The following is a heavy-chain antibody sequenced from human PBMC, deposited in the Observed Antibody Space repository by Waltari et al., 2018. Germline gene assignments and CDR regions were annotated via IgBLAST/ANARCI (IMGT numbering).Heavy chain of an antibody. CDR1: GGTFSSFP. CDR2: IVPVFGTT. Sequence: QVHLVQSGAEVKKPGSSVKVSCKASGGTFSSFPITWVRQAPGLGLEWLGGIVPVFGTTIYAQKFRGRVTITADESTNTAYMELSSLKSEDTAVYYCAGWVAAATSWFDPWGQGTLVTVS. J-gene: IGHJ5*02. V-gene: IGHV1-69*01. D-gene: IGHD2-15*01. CDR3: AGWVAAATSWFDP.